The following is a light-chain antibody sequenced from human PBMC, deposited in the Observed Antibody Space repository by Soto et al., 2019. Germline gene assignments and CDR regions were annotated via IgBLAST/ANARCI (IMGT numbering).Light chain of an antibody. J-gene: IGLJ3*02. Sequence: QSVLTQPPSVSGAPGQRVTISCTGSSSNIGAGCDVHWYQQLPGTAPKLLSYGNSNRPSGVPDRFSGSKSGTSASLAITGLQAEDEADYYCQSYDSSLSGSVFGGGTKVTVL. CDR3: QSYDSSLSGSV. CDR1: SSNIGAGCD. CDR2: GNS. V-gene: IGLV1-40*01.